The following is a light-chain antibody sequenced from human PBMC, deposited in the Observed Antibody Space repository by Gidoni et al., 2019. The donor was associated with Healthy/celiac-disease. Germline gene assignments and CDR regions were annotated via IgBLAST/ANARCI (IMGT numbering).Light chain of an antibody. J-gene: IGLJ1*01. CDR2: DES. V-gene: IGLV3-21*02. CDR1: KIGIKS. CDR3: QVWDSDSDHYV. Sequence: SYVLTQPPSVSVAPGQTARITCGGNKIGIKSVHWYQQKPGQAPVLVVYDESDRPSGIPERFSGSKSGTTATIIITRVEAGDEADYYCQVWDSDSDHYVFGAGTKVTVL.